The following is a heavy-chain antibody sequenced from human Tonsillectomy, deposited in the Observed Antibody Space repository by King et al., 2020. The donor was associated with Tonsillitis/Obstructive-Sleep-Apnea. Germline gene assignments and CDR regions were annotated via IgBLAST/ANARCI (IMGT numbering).Heavy chain of an antibody. CDR2: INYSGST. J-gene: IGHJ5*02. D-gene: IGHD6-6*01. V-gene: IGHV4-59*01. CDR1: GGPISSYY. Sequence: QLQESGPGLVKPSETLSLTCTVSGGPISSYYWSWIRQPPGKGLEWIGFINYSGSTNYNPSLKSRVTISVDTSKNQFSLKLSSVTAADTAVYYCARGEQLDNWFDPWGQGTLVTVSS. CDR3: ARGEQLDNWFDP.